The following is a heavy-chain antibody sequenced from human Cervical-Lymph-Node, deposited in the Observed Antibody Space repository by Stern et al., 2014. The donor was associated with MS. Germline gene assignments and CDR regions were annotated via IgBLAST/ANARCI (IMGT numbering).Heavy chain of an antibody. V-gene: IGHV1-69*06. CDR2: VIPIFGTA. D-gene: IGHD3-16*01. J-gene: IGHJ4*02. CDR3: ARGSPRWGAADY. CDR1: GGTFSSYA. Sequence: QVQLVESGAEVKKPGSSVKVSCKASGGTFSSYAISWVRQAPGQGLEWMGGVIPIFGTANYAQKFQARVTIPPDKPTTTASMELSSLRSEDTAVYYCARGSPRWGAADYWGQGTLVTVPS.